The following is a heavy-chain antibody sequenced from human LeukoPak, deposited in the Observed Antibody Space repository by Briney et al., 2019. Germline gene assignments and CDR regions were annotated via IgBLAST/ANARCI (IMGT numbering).Heavy chain of an antibody. D-gene: IGHD2-21*02. Sequence: PGGSLRLSCAASGFTFSSYGMHWVRQAPGKGLEWVALIWNDGSDMSYADSVKGRFTISRDNSKNTVDLQMNSLRAEDTAVYFCAKDKDTPATAQPQRGYFESWGQGTLVTVSS. V-gene: IGHV3-33*06. J-gene: IGHJ4*02. CDR1: GFTFSSYG. CDR2: IWNDGSDM. CDR3: AKDKDTPATAQPQRGYFES.